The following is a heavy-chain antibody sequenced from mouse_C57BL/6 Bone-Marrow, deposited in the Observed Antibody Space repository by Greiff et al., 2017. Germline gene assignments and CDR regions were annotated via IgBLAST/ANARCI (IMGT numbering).Heavy chain of an antibody. CDR1: GYAFSSSW. J-gene: IGHJ4*01. Sequence: VKLMESGPELVKPGASVKISCKASGYAFSSSWMNWVKQRPGKGLEWIGRIYPGDGDTNYNGKFKGKATLTADKSSSTAYMQLSSLTSEDSAVYFCARGGSPGAMDDWGQGTSVTVSS. V-gene: IGHV1-82*01. CDR2: IYPGDGDT. CDR3: ARGGSPGAMDD.